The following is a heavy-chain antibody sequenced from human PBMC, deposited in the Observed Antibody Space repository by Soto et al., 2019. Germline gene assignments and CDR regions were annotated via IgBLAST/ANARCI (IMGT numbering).Heavy chain of an antibody. J-gene: IGHJ6*02. Sequence: SVKVSCKASGFTFTSSAVQWVRQARGQRLEWIGWIVVGSGNTNYAQKFQERVTITRDMSTSTAYMELSSLRSEDTAVYYCAADQGYYDSSGYETDYYYYYGMDVWGQGTTVTVSS. CDR3: AADQGYYDSSGYETDYYYYYGMDV. V-gene: IGHV1-58*01. D-gene: IGHD3-22*01. CDR2: IVVGSGNT. CDR1: GFTFTSSA.